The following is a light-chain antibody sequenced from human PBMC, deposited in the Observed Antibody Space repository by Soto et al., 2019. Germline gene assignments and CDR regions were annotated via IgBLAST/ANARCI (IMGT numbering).Light chain of an antibody. J-gene: IGLJ1*01. Sequence: QSVLPQPASVSGSPGQSITISCTGTSSDVGGYNYVSWYQQHPGKVPKLMIFEVSNRPSGVSNRFSGSKSGNTASLTISGLQAGDEADYYCSSYTTSRTLVFGPGTKVTVL. CDR2: EVS. V-gene: IGLV2-14*01. CDR1: SSDVGGYNY. CDR3: SSYTTSRTLV.